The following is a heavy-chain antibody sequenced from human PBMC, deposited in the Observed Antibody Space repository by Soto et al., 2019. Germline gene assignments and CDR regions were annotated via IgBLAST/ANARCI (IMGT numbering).Heavy chain of an antibody. CDR1: GFSLSTSGVG. CDR2: IYWDDDK. CDR3: AHRLAATGLFDY. V-gene: IGHV2-5*02. D-gene: IGHD6-13*01. J-gene: IGHJ4*02. Sequence: QITLKESGPTLVKPTQTLTLTCTFSGFSLSTSGVGVGWIRQPPGKALEWLALIYWDDDKRYSPSLKSRLTITKDISESQVVLTMTNMDPVDTATYYCAHRLAATGLFDYWGQGTLVTVSS.